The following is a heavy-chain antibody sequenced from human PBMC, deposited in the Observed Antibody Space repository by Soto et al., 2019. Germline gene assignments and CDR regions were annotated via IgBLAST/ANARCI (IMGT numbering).Heavy chain of an antibody. CDR2: IYYSGNT. J-gene: IGHJ4*02. CDR1: GGSISSYY. CDR3: ARHHDS. Sequence: QVQLQESGPGLVKPSETLSLTCTVSGGSISSYYWCWIRQPPGKGLECIGYIYYSGNTNNIPSLMSRVTISVDTSKNQCSLKRSAVTAADTAVYYCARHHDSWGQGTLVTVSS. V-gene: IGHV4-59*08.